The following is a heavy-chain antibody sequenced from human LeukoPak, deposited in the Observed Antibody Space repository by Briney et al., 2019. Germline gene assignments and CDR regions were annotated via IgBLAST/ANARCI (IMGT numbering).Heavy chain of an antibody. CDR3: ARQDYYDSSGPYYFDY. D-gene: IGHD3-22*01. Sequence: QSGGSLRLSCAASGFTFSSYAMHWVRQAPGKGLEWVAVISYDGSNKYYADSVKGRFTISRDNSKNTLYLQMNSLRAEDTAVYYCARQDYYDSSGPYYFDYWGQGILVTVSS. V-gene: IGHV3-30-3*01. CDR1: GFTFSSYA. CDR2: ISYDGSNK. J-gene: IGHJ4*02.